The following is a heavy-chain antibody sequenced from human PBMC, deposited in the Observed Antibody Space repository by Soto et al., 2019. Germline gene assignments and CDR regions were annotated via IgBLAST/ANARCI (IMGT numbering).Heavy chain of an antibody. Sequence: EVQLVESGGGLVQPGGSLRLSFAASGLIFSDYHMDWVRQAPGKGLEWVGRIRRKANSYTTEYAASVKGRFTISRDDSKNSLYLQMNSLKSEDTAVYYCGMLGGWSGGSSGMDVWGQGPTVTVSS. V-gene: IGHV3-72*01. D-gene: IGHD6-19*01. CDR1: GLIFSDYH. CDR3: GMLGGWSGGSSGMDV. CDR2: IRRKANSYTT. J-gene: IGHJ6*02.